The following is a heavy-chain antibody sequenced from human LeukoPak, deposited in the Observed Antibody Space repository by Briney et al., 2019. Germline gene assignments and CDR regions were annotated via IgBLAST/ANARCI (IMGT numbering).Heavy chain of an antibody. V-gene: IGHV1-69*01. J-gene: IGHJ6*02. CDR2: IIPIFGIA. CDR1: GGTFSSYA. CDR3: ARAILGSGYSTLPDYGMDV. D-gene: IGHD3-22*01. Sequence: VASVKVSCKASGGTFSSYAISWVRQAPGQGLEWMGGIIPIFGIANYAQKFQGRVTITADESTSTAYMELSSLRSEDTAVYYCARAILGSGYSTLPDYGMDVWGQGTTVTVSS.